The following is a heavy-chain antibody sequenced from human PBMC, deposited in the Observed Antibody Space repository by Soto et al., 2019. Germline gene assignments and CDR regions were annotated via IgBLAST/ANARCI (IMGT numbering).Heavy chain of an antibody. Sequence: GGSLRLSCAASGFTFSSYAMHWVRQAPGKGLEYVSAISSNGGSTYYANSVKGRFTISRDNSKNTLYLQMGSLRAEDMAVYYCARDQRGYCSSTSCANYYYYYMDVWGKGTTVTVSS. CDR1: GFTFSSYA. CDR2: ISSNGGST. D-gene: IGHD2-2*01. J-gene: IGHJ6*03. V-gene: IGHV3-64*01. CDR3: ARDQRGYCSSTSCANYYYYYMDV.